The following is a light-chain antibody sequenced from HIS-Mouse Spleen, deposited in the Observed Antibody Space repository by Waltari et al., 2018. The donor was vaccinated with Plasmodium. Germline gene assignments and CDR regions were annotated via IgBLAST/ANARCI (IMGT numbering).Light chain of an antibody. CDR1: QGISSY. CDR2: AAS. V-gene: IGKV1-8*01. J-gene: IGKJ4*01. CDR3: QQYYSYPLT. Sequence: AIRMTQSPSSFSASTGDRVTITCRASQGISSYLAWYQQKPGKAPKLLIYAASTLQSWVPSRFSGSGSGTDFTFTISCLQSEDFATYYCQQYYSYPLTFGGGTKVEIK.